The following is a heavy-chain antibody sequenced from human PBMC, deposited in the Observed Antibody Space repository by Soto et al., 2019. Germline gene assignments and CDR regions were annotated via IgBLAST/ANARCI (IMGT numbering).Heavy chain of an antibody. Sequence: SQTLSLTCAISGDSVSSNSAAWNWIRQSPSRGLEWLGRTYYRSKWYNDYAVSVKSRITINPDTSKNQLSLQVHSVTPEDTAVYYCARGLERVAHYYYGMDVWSQGTTVTVS. D-gene: IGHD1-1*01. CDR3: ARGLERVAHYYYGMDV. J-gene: IGHJ6*02. V-gene: IGHV6-1*01. CDR2: TYYRSKWYN. CDR1: GDSVSSNSAA.